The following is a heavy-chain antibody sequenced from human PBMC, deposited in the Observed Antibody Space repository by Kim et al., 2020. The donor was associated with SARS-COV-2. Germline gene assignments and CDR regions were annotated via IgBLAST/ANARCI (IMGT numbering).Heavy chain of an antibody. CDR2: IRRKACGGKT. V-gene: IGHV3-49*04. Sequence: GGSLRLSCTASGLTFGDYAMSWVRQAPGKGLEWVGFIRRKACGGKTEYAAYVKGRFTSARDESTIIVFLHRNSVKTEATAVYECTAIGGPYIPCHWGQGT. CDR1: GLTFGDYA. CDR3: TAIGGPYIPCH. D-gene: IGHD3-16*01. J-gene: IGHJ4*02.